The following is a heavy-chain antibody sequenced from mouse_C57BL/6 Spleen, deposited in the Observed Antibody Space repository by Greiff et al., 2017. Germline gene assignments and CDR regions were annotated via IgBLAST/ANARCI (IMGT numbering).Heavy chain of an antibody. Sequence: VQRVESGPGLVAPSQSLSITCTVSGFSLTSYAISWVRQPPGKGLEWLGVIWTGGGTNYNSALKSRLSISKDNSKSQVFLKMNSLQTDDTARYYCARRYGSSYDWYFDVWGTGTTVTVSS. CDR2: IWTGGGT. V-gene: IGHV2-9-1*01. CDR1: GFSLTSYA. CDR3: ARRYGSSYDWYFDV. J-gene: IGHJ1*03. D-gene: IGHD1-1*01.